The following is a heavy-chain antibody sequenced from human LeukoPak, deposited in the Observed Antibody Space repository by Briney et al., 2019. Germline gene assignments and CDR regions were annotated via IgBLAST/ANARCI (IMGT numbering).Heavy chain of an antibody. CDR1: GFTLSTYA. V-gene: IGHV3-30-3*01. J-gene: IGHJ4*02. Sequence: GRSLRLSCVASGFTLSTYAMHWVRQAPGKGLEWVAVISYDGSNKYYADSVKGRFTISRDNSKNTLYLQMNSLRVEDTAVYYCARDPQLLWFGEYFGHFDYWGQGTLVTVSS. CDR2: ISYDGSNK. D-gene: IGHD3-10*01. CDR3: ARDPQLLWFGEYFGHFDY.